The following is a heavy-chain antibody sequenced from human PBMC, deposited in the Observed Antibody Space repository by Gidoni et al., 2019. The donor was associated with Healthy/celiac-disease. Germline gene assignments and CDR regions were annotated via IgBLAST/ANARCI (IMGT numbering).Heavy chain of an antibody. CDR2: IRSSSSYI. CDR3: ARDMVQGAAVDY. V-gene: IGHV3-21*01. Sequence: EVQLVESGGGLVKPGGSLRLSCAASGFTFSSYSMNWVRQAPGKGLEWVSSIRSSSSYIYYADSVKGRFTISRDNAKNSLYLQMNSLRAEDTAVYYGARDMVQGAAVDYWGQGTLVTVSS. D-gene: IGHD3-10*01. CDR1: GFTFSSYS. J-gene: IGHJ4*02.